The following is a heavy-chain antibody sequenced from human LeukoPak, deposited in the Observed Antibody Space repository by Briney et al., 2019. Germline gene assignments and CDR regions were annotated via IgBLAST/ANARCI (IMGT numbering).Heavy chain of an antibody. CDR2: INPNSGGT. CDR3: ARESHVLLWFGESRKFDP. D-gene: IGHD3-10*01. V-gene: IGHV1-2*02. CDR1: GYTFTSYD. Sequence: ASVKVSCKASGYTFTSYDINWVRQAPGQGLEWMGWINPNSGGTNYAQKFQGRVTMTRDTSISTAYMELSRLRSDDTAVYYCARESHVLLWFGESRKFDPWGQGTLVTVSS. J-gene: IGHJ5*02.